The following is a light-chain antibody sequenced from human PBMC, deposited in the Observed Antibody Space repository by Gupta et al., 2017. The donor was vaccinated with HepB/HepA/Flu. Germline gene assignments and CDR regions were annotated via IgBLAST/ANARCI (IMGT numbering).Light chain of an antibody. Sequence: EIVMTQSPATLSVSPGERATLSCRASQSVRSNLAWYQQKPGQAPRLLIYGASTRATGIPARFSGSGYGTEFTLTISSRQSEDFAVYYCQQHKNWPPYTFGQGTKLEIK. J-gene: IGKJ2*01. V-gene: IGKV3-15*01. CDR3: QQHKNWPPYT. CDR1: QSVRSN. CDR2: GAS.